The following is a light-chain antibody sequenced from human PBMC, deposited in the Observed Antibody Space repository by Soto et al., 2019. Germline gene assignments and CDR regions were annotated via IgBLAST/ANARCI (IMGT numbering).Light chain of an antibody. CDR1: QGISSTY. CDR3: QQCGSSPRYT. J-gene: IGKJ2*01. CDR2: GAS. V-gene: IGKV3-20*01. Sequence: EIVSTQSPDTLSLSPGERATLSCRASQGISSTYLAWYQQKPGQAPRLLIYGASTRATGIPDRFSGSGSGTDFTLTISRLEPEDFAVYYCQQCGSSPRYTFGQGTKVDIK.